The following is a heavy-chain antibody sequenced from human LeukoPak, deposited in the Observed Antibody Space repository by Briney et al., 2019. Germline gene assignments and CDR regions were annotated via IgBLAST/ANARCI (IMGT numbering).Heavy chain of an antibody. Sequence: SSETLSLTCTVSGGSISSYYWSWIRQPAGKGLEWIGRIYTSGSTNYNASLKSRVSMSVDTSKNQFSLKLSSVTAADTAAFYCARENSGSYREFDYWGQGTLVTVS. CDR3: ARENSGSYREFDY. CDR1: GGSISSYY. J-gene: IGHJ4*02. CDR2: IYTSGST. V-gene: IGHV4-4*07. D-gene: IGHD1-26*01.